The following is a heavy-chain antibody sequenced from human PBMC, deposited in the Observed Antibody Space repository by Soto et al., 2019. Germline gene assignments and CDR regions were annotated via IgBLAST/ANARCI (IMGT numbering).Heavy chain of an antibody. V-gene: IGHV4-4*02. J-gene: IGHJ3*02. CDR1: GGSISSSTW. Sequence: QVQLQESGPGLVKPSGTLSLTCAVSGGSISSSTWWSWVRQPPGKGLEWIGEIYQNGGTNYSPSLRSRGTLSVGKSKNQFSLRLNSGTGADTAVHYCASPWVSFFTGRADALDIWGQGTMGTVAS. CDR2: IYQNGGT. CDR3: ASPWVSFFTGRADALDI. D-gene: IGHD3-9*01.